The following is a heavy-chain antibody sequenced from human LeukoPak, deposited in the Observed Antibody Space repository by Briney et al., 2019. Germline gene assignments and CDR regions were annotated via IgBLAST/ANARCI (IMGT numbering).Heavy chain of an antibody. CDR3: ARRGYGDYIFDY. J-gene: IGHJ4*02. CDR2: IYYTGRA. Sequence: SETLSLTCTVSGGSFGGYYWTWIRQPPGKGLEWIGYIYYTGRANYNPPLKSRVTLSVDTSKNQISLKLSSVTAADTAVYYCARRGYGDYIFDYWGQGTLVTVSS. CDR1: GGSFGGYY. V-gene: IGHV4-59*01. D-gene: IGHD4-17*01.